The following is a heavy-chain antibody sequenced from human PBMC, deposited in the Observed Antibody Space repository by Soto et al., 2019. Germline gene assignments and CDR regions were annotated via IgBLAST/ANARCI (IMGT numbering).Heavy chain of an antibody. CDR1: GFTFSTHV. Sequence: QVQLVESGGGVVQPGRSLRLSCAASGFTFSTHVMHWVRQAAGKGLEWVAVIWYDGSNRYYADSVKGRFTISRDNSKNTLYLQMNSLRAEDTATYYCARDMFREEPNYSYYSMDVWGQGTTVTVSS. D-gene: IGHD3-10*01. CDR2: IWYDGSNR. V-gene: IGHV3-33*01. J-gene: IGHJ6*02. CDR3: ARDMFREEPNYSYYSMDV.